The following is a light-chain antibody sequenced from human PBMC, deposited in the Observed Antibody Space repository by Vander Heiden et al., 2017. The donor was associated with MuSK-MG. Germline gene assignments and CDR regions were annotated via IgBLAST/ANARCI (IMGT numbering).Light chain of an antibody. J-gene: IGKJ4*01. CDR2: AAS. V-gene: IGKV1-39*01. CDR3: QQSDSTPQT. Sequence: DIPMTQSPSSLSASVGDRVTITCRASQSISSYLNWYQQKPGKAPKLLIYAASSLQSGVPSRFSRSRSGTDFTLTISRLQPEDFATYYCQQSDSTPQTFGGGTKVEIK. CDR1: QSISSY.